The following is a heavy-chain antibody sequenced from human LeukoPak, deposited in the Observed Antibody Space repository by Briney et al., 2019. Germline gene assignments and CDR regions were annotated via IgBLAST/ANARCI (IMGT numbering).Heavy chain of an antibody. V-gene: IGHV4-34*01. J-gene: IGHJ4*02. CDR3: ARNDPVYSSSWY. Sequence: SETLSLTCAVYGGSFSGYYWSWIRQPPGKGLEWIGEINHSGSTNYNPSLKSRVTISVDTSKNQFSLKLSSVTAVDTAVYYCARNDPVYSSSWYWGQGTLVTVSS. CDR2: INHSGST. D-gene: IGHD6-13*01. CDR1: GGSFSGYY.